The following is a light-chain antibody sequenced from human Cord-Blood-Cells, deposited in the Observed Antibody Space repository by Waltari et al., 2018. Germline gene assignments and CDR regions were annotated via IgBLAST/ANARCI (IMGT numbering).Light chain of an antibody. CDR1: QSISSY. Sequence: DIQMTQSPSSLSASVGDRVTITCRASQSISSYLNWYQQKPGKAPKLLIYAASSLQSGVPSRFRVSGSGTDFTLTISSLQPEDFATYYCQQSYSTITFGPGTKVDIK. V-gene: IGKV1-39*01. CDR2: AAS. J-gene: IGKJ3*01. CDR3: QQSYSTIT.